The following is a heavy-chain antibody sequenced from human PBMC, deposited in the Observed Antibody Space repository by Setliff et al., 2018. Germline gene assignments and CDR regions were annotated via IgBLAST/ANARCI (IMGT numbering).Heavy chain of an antibody. V-gene: IGHV1-69*10. CDR2: TIPLLPLP. J-gene: IGHJ6*03. Sequence: ASVKVSCKASGGTLSSLAITWVRQAPGQGLEWMGGTIPLLPLPNYAVKFQGRVTITADKSTSTAYMELSSLRSEDTAVYYCARNAITGTTKKYYYYMDVWGQGTTVTVSS. CDR3: ARNAITGTTKKYYYYMDV. D-gene: IGHD1-7*01. CDR1: GGTLSSLA.